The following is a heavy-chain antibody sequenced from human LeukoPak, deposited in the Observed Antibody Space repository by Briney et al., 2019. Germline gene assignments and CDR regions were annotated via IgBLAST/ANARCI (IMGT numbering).Heavy chain of an antibody. J-gene: IGHJ4*02. D-gene: IGHD1-26*01. CDR3: ARGGPYSGSYYPFDY. Sequence: PSETLSLTCSVSGGSISSYYWSWIRQPAGKGLEWIGRIYTSGSTNYNPSLKSRVTMSVDTSKNQFSLKLSSVTAADTALYYCARGGPYSGSYYPFDYWGQGILVTVSS. V-gene: IGHV4-4*07. CDR1: GGSISSYY. CDR2: IYTSGST.